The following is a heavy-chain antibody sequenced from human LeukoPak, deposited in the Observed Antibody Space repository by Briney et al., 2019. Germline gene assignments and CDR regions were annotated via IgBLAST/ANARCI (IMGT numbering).Heavy chain of an antibody. CDR1: GFTFSSYN. CDR2: ISSSSSYI. V-gene: IGHV3-21*01. Sequence: PGGSLRLSCAASGFTFSSYNMNWVRQAPGKGLEWVSSISSSSSYIYYADSVKGRFTISRDDAKNTLYLQMNSLRAEDTAVYYCLKSPSSSWHYYFDYWGQGTLVTVSS. CDR3: LKSPSSSWHYYFDY. D-gene: IGHD6-13*01. J-gene: IGHJ4*02.